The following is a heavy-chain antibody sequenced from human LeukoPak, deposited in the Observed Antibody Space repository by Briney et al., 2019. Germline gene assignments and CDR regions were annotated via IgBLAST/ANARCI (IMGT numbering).Heavy chain of an antibody. CDR2: INHSGST. Sequence: SETLSLTCTVSGGSISSYYWSWIRQPPGKGLEWIGEINHSGSTNYNPSLKSRVTISVDTSKNQFSLKLSSVTAADTAVYYCARALWFGDGGDYWGQGTLVTVSS. D-gene: IGHD3-10*01. CDR1: GGSISSYY. V-gene: IGHV4-34*01. CDR3: ARALWFGDGGDY. J-gene: IGHJ4*02.